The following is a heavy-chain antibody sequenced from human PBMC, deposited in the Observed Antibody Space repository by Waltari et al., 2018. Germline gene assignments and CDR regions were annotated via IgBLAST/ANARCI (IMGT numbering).Heavy chain of an antibody. V-gene: IGHV5-51*01. CDR1: GYSFPTYW. D-gene: IGHD1-7*01. J-gene: IGHJ4*02. CDR3: ARPLGTADLGY. Sequence: EVQLVQSGAEVKKPGESLKISCQTSGYSFPTYWIGWVRQMPGRGLELVGIIYPLDSDTRYSPAFQGQVTISVDKSIGTAYLQWTSLKASDSAIYYCARPLGTADLGYWGQGTLVTVSS. CDR2: IYPLDSDT.